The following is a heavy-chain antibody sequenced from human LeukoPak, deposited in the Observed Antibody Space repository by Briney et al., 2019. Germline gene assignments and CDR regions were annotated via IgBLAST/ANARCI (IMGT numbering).Heavy chain of an antibody. D-gene: IGHD4-23*01. V-gene: IGHV1-69*01. CDR2: IIPIFGTA. CDR3: ARDRGSVEWYFDL. CDR1: GGTFSSYA. Sequence: SVKVSCRASGGTFSSYAISWVRQAPRQGLEWMGGIIPIFGTANYAQKFQGRVTITADESTSTAYMELSSLRSEDTAVYYCARDRGSVEWYFDLWGRGTLVTVSS. J-gene: IGHJ2*01.